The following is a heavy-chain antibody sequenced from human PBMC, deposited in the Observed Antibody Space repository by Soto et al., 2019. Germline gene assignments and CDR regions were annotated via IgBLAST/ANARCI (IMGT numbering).Heavy chain of an antibody. V-gene: IGHV1-3*01. J-gene: IGHJ6*02. CDR2: INAGNGNT. D-gene: IGHD2-15*01. CDR1: GYTFTSYA. CDR3: ARLAATPDYYYYYGMDV. Sequence: GASVKVSCKASGYTFTSYAMHWVRQAPGQRLERMGWINAGNGNTKYSQKLQGRVTITRDTSASTAYMELSSLRSEDTAVYYCARLAATPDYYYYYGMDVWGQGTTVTVSS.